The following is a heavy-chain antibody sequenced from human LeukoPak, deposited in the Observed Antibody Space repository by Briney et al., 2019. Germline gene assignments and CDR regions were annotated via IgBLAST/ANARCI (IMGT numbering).Heavy chain of an antibody. CDR2: INPKSGST. V-gene: IGHV1-2*02. J-gene: IGHJ5*02. Sequence: ASVKVSCKASGYTFTGYFIHWVRQAPGQWLEWMGWINPKSGSTNYQQKFQDRVTMTRDTSISTAYMEMSRLRSDHTAVYYCARSMVVRGVMGNYFDPWGQGTLVTVSS. CDR3: ARSMVVRGVMGNYFDP. D-gene: IGHD3-10*01. CDR1: GYTFTGYF.